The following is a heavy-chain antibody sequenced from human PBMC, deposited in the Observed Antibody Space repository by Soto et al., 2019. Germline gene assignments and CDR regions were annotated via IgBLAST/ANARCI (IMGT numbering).Heavy chain of an antibody. V-gene: IGHV4-4*02. Sequence: QVQLQESGPGLVKPSGTLSLTCAVSGVSISSHDWWTWVRQPPGKGLEWIGESHQSGNTHYNSSLERRVTISLDNSKNQLSLQLTSVTVADTAVYYCATRDTGRVYWGQGTLVTVSS. CDR3: ATRDTGRVY. D-gene: IGHD5-18*01. J-gene: IGHJ4*02. CDR2: SHQSGNT. CDR1: GVSISSHDW.